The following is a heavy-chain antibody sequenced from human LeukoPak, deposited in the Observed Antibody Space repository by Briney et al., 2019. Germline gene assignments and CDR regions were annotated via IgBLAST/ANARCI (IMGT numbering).Heavy chain of an antibody. CDR1: GYTFTSYG. V-gene: IGHV1-18*01. CDR3: ARGQYYDSSGYSGIDY. CDR2: ISAYNGNT. J-gene: IGHJ4*02. Sequence: GASVKVSCKAPGYTFTSYGISWVRQAPGQGLEWMGWISAYNGNTNYAQKLQGRVTMTTDTSTSTAYMELRSLRSDDTAVYYCARGQYYDSSGYSGIDYWGQGTLVTVSS. D-gene: IGHD3-22*01.